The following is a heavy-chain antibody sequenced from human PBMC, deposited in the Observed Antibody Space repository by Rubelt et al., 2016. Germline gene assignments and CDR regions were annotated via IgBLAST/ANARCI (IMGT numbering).Heavy chain of an antibody. CDR1: GFTFSSYN. D-gene: IGHD2-2*01. CDR3: ATTTGDDPNVSRYWHFDL. Sequence: EVQLLESGGGLVQPGGSLRLSCAASGFTFSSYNMNWVRQAPGKGLEWVSYISHNSGTIYYADSVRGRFTISRDDAKNSLYLQMNSLRDDDTAVYYCATTTGDDPNVSRYWHFDLWGRGTLVTVSS. J-gene: IGHJ2*01. V-gene: IGHV3-48*02. CDR2: ISHNSGTI.